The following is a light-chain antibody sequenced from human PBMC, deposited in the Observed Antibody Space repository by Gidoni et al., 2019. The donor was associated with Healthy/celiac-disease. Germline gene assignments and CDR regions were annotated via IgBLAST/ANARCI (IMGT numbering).Light chain of an antibody. Sequence: EIVLTQSPATLSLSPGERATLSCRASQSVSSYLAWYQQNPGQAPSPLIYDASNRATGIPARFSGSGSGTDFTLTISSLEPEDFAVYYCQQRSNWPPMYTFGQGTKLEIK. CDR1: QSVSSY. CDR3: QQRSNWPPMYT. V-gene: IGKV3-11*01. CDR2: DAS. J-gene: IGKJ2*01.